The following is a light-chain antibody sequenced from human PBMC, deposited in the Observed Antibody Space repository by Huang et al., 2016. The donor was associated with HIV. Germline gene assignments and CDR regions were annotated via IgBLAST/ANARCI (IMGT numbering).Light chain of an antibody. V-gene: IGKV1-5*03. CDR1: QSLSGW. CDR3: QQLHNSPYT. J-gene: IGKJ2*01. Sequence: DIQMTQSPSTLSASIGDRVTITCRASQSLSGWLAWYQQRPGNAPNLLIAKASSLQIGVPPRFSGSGSGTDFILTISSLQPDDFATYYCQQLHNSPYTFGQGTKLEIK. CDR2: KAS.